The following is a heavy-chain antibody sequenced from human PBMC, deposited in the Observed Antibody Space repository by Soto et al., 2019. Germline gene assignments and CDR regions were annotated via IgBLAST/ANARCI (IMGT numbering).Heavy chain of an antibody. V-gene: IGHV3-30*18. CDR1: GFTFSSYG. Sequence: QVQLVESGGGVVQPGRSLRLSCAASGFTFSSYGMHWVRQAPGKGLEWVAVISYDGSNKYYADSVKGRFTISRDNSKNTLYLQMNSLRAEDTAVYYCAKAGNYYYYGMDVWGQGTTVTVSS. CDR3: AKAGNYYYYGMDV. J-gene: IGHJ6*02. CDR2: ISYDGSNK.